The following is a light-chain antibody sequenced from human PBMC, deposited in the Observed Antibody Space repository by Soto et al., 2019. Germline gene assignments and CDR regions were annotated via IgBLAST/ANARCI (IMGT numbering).Light chain of an antibody. V-gene: IGLV1-40*01. CDR2: GNT. Sequence: QSVLTQPPSVSGAPGERIIISCTGSRSDIGAGYDVNWYQQLPGTAPKRVIFGNTNRPSGVPDRFSGARSGTSASLVITGLQADDEGDYYCQSFDTTLSVLFGGGTKPTVL. CDR1: RSDIGAGYD. J-gene: IGLJ2*01. CDR3: QSFDTTLSVL.